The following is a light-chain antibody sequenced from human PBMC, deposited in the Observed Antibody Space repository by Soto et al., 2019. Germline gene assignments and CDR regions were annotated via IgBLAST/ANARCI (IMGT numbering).Light chain of an antibody. V-gene: IGKV1-5*03. Sequence: DIQMTQSPSTLSATMGDRVTITCRASQSVNSWLAWYQQKPGKAPKLLIYRASSLENGVPSRFGGRGSGTEFIFTISSLLPDDSATYYCQQYSSDSTFGQGTKVEIK. CDR2: RAS. CDR1: QSVNSW. J-gene: IGKJ1*01. CDR3: QQYSSDST.